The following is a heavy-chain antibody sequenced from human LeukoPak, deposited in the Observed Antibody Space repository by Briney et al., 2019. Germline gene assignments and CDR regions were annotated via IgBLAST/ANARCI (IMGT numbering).Heavy chain of an antibody. CDR1: GFTFSSYS. V-gene: IGHV3-48*02. J-gene: IGHJ4*02. D-gene: IGHD1-26*01. CDR3: ARDRLWEVGATPYFAY. Sequence: GGSLRLSCAASGFTFSSYSMNWVRQAPGKGLEWVSYISSSSSTIYYADSVKGRFTISRDNAKNTLYLQMNSLRDEDTAVYYCARDRLWEVGATPYFAYWGQGTLVTVSS. CDR2: ISSSSSTI.